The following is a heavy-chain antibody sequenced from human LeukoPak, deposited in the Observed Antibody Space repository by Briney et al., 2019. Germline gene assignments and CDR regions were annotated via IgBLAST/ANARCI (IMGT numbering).Heavy chain of an antibody. J-gene: IGHJ4*02. CDR3: TRAVAGHPD. CDR2: INHSGYT. V-gene: IGHV4-34*01. Sequence: SETLSLTCAVSGVAFSNYYWSWGRQSPRQGLEWIGEINHSGYTNYNPSPKSRVTMSIDTSKNQFSLLLTSVTAADAGVYYCTRAVAGHPDWGQGTLVTVSS. CDR1: GVAFSNYY. D-gene: IGHD6-19*01.